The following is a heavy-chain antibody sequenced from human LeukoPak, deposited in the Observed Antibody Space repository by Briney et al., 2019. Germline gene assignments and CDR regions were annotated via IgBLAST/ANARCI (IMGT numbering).Heavy chain of an antibody. CDR2: ISSSGSDI. Sequence: GGSLRLSCAASGFTFSSYEMNWVRQAPGKGLEWVSYISSSGSDIYYADSVKGRFTISRDNAKNSLYLHMNSLRAEDTAVYYCARDYGGRSPFDYWGQGTLVTVSS. V-gene: IGHV3-48*03. CDR3: ARDYGGRSPFDY. CDR1: GFTFSSYE. J-gene: IGHJ4*02. D-gene: IGHD4-23*01.